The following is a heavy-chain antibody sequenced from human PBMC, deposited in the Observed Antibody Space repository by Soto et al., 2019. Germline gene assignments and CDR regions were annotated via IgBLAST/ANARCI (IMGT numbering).Heavy chain of an antibody. CDR3: ARPGYYGAGSYHCYYYGMDV. CDR1: GYSFTSYW. CDR2: TYPGDSDT. Sequence: GESLKISCKGSGYSFTSYWIGWVRQMPGKGLEWMGITYPGDSDTRYSPSFQGQVTISADKSISTAYLQWSSLKASDTALYYCARPGYYGAGSYHCYYYGMDVWGQGTTVTVSS. V-gene: IGHV5-51*01. J-gene: IGHJ6*02. D-gene: IGHD3-10*01.